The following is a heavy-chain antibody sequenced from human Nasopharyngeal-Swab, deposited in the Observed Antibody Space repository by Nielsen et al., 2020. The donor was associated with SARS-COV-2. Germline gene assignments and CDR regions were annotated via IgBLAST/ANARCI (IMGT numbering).Heavy chain of an antibody. CDR2: INPSGDTA. J-gene: IGHJ4*02. V-gene: IGHV1-46*01. CDR3: AREDIVGPLLDY. D-gene: IGHD1-26*01. Sequence: WSRQAAGQGLEWMGIINPSGDTASYAQKFQGRVTMTRDTSTSTVYMELSSLRSEDTAVYYCAREDIVGPLLDYWGQGTLVTVSS.